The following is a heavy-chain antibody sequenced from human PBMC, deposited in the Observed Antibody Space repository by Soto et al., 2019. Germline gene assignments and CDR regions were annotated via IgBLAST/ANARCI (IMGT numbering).Heavy chain of an antibody. CDR2: VWCNGNLK. CDR1: GFTFDAYG. V-gene: IGHV3-33*01. J-gene: IGHJ4*02. D-gene: IGHD1-1*01. CDR3: ARIQLDTIMALDY. Sequence: QVQLGEYWGGVVQPGGSLRLSCAASGFTFDAYGFHWVRQAPGKGLEWVAVVWCNGNLKYYADSVKGRFTISRDSSKSALNLQMNRLRADDTAVYSCARIQLDTIMALDYWGQGTLVTVSS.